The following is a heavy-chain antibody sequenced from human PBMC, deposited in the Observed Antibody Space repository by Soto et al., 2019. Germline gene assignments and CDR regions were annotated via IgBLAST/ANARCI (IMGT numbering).Heavy chain of an antibody. V-gene: IGHV4-34*01. Sequence: SETLSLTCAVYGGSFSGYYWSWIRQPPGKGLEWIGEINHSGSTNYNPSLKSRVTISVDTSKNQFSLKLSSVTAADTAVYYCARAPVLRYFDWTPIPFDYWGQGTLVTV. D-gene: IGHD3-9*01. CDR1: GGSFSGYY. CDR2: INHSGST. CDR3: ARAPVLRYFDWTPIPFDY. J-gene: IGHJ4*02.